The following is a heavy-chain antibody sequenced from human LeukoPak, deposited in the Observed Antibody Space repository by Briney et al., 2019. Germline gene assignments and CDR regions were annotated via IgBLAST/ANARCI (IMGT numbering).Heavy chain of an antibody. D-gene: IGHD4-17*01. Sequence: PGGSLRLSCAASGFTFSSYGMHWVRQAPGKGLEWVAVIWYDGSNKYYADSVKGRFTISRENAKNSLYLQMNSLRAGDTAVYYCARARIHYGDYARVGDAFDIWGQGTMVTVSS. CDR3: ARARIHYGDYARVGDAFDI. CDR2: IWYDGSNK. CDR1: GFTFSSYG. V-gene: IGHV3-33*01. J-gene: IGHJ3*02.